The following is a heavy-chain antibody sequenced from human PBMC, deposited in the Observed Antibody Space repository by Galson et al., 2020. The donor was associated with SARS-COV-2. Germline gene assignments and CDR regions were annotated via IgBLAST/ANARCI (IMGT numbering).Heavy chain of an antibody. D-gene: IGHD3-10*01. J-gene: IGHJ6*02. Sequence: SVKVSCKASGGTFNTYSIRWLRQAPGKGLAWMGGVVPLFGKANYEQDFQGRVPITADESTATAYLELSSLRSEDTAVYFCAKEPYISMAPHYYCYMDFWGQGTTGSVSS. CDR1: GGTFNTYS. CDR2: VVPLFGKA. CDR3: AKEPYISMAPHYYCYMDF. V-gene: IGHV1-69*13.